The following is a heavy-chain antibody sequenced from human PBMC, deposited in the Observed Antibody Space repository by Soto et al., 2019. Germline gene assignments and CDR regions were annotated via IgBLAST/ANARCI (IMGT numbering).Heavy chain of an antibody. V-gene: IGHV4-4*02. J-gene: IGHJ5*02. CDR1: GGSISSSNW. CDR2: IYHSGST. Sequence: SETLSLTCAVSGGSISSSNWWSWVRQPPGKGLEWIGEIYHSGSTNYNPSLKSRVTISIDKSKNQLSLKLSSVTAADTAVYYCARFSVIIAAAGTGVDWFDPWGQGTLVTVSS. D-gene: IGHD6-13*01. CDR3: ARFSVIIAAAGTGVDWFDP.